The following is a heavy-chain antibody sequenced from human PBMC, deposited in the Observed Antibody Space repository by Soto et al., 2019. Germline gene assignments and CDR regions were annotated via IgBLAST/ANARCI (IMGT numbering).Heavy chain of an antibody. J-gene: IGHJ5*02. CDR2: INHSGNT. V-gene: IGHV4-39*01. CDR3: SCRAPAGFDQ. CDR1: GGSIGTSAYY. Sequence: SETLSLTCAVSGGSIGTSAYYCVWIRQAPGKGREGVCSINHSGNTYLSPSVKDRVIMSVDTSKTRFSRILRSATAAEIGLYYCSCRAPAGFDQWGPGTLVTVSS.